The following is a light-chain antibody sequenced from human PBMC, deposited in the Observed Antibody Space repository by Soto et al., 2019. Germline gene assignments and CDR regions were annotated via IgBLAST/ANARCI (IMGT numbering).Light chain of an antibody. V-gene: IGLV2-14*03. J-gene: IGLJ1*01. CDR1: SSDVGGYNY. Sequence: SVLPQPASVYGSPGQSITISCTGTSSDVGGYNYVSWYQHHPGKAPKLIIYDVSNRPSGVSIRFSGSKSDNTASLTISGLQPEDEADYHCSSYTTSNTRQIVFGTGTKVTVL. CDR3: SSYTTSNTRQIV. CDR2: DVS.